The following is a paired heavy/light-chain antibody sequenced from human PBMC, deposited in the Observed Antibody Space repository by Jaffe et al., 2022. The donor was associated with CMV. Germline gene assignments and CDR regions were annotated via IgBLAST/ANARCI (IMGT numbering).Heavy chain of an antibody. CDR2: ISGSGGST. CDR3: AMHGGGYDGPYDYYFDY. J-gene: IGHJ4*02. CDR1: GFTFSSYA. D-gene: IGHD5-12*01. Sequence: EVQLLESGGGLVQPGGSLRLSCAASGFTFSSYAMSWVRQAPGKGLEWVSAISGSGGSTYYADSVKGRFTISRDNSKNTLYLQMNSLRAEDTAVYYCAMHGGGYDGPYDYYFDYWGQGTLVTVSS. V-gene: IGHV3-23*01.
Light chain of an antibody. J-gene: IGLJ3*02. V-gene: IGLV2-11*01. Sequence: QSALTQPRSVSGSPGQSVTISCTGTSSDVGGYNYVSWYQQHPGKAPKLMIYDVSKRPSGVPDRFSGSKSGNTASLTISGLQAEDEADYYCCSYAGSYTFEFGGGTKLTVL. CDR3: CSYAGSYTFE. CDR2: DVS. CDR1: SSDVGGYNY.